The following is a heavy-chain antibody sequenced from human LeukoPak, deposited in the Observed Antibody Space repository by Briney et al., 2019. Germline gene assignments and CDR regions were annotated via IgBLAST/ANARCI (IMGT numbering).Heavy chain of an antibody. Sequence: ASVKVSCKASGGTFNNFAISWVRQAPGQGLEWMGWMNPNSGNTGYAQKFQGRVTMTRNTSISTAYMELSSLRSEDTAVYYCARSSVWGQGTTVTVSS. CDR3: ARSSV. J-gene: IGHJ6*02. CDR1: GGTFNNFA. V-gene: IGHV1-8*02. D-gene: IGHD6-6*01. CDR2: MNPNSGNT.